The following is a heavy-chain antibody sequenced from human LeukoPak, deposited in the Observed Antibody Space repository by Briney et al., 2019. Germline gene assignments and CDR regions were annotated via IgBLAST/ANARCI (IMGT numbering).Heavy chain of an antibody. V-gene: IGHV3-23*01. J-gene: IGHJ6*03. CDR2: ISGSGGST. CDR1: GFTFSSYA. Sequence: GGSLRLSCAASGFTFSSYAMSWVRQAPGKGLEWVSAISGSGGSTYYADSVKGRFTISRDNSKNTLYLQMNSLRAEDTAVYYCAKDGGTTGIIYYYYCMDVWGKGTTVTVSS. D-gene: IGHD1-1*01. CDR3: AKDGGTTGIIYYYYCMDV.